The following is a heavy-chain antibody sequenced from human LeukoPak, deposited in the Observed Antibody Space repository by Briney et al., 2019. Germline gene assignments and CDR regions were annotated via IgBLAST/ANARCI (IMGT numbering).Heavy chain of an antibody. Sequence: PGGSLRLSRAASGFTFDDYGLSWVRQAPGKGLEWGSTINWNGGSTGYADSVKDRFTISRDNAKNSLYLQMNSLRAEDTALYYCARVSDISVAAYFDYWGQGTLVTVSS. V-gene: IGHV3-20*04. J-gene: IGHJ4*02. CDR2: INWNGGST. CDR3: ARVSDISVAAYFDY. CDR1: GFTFDDYG. D-gene: IGHD6-19*01.